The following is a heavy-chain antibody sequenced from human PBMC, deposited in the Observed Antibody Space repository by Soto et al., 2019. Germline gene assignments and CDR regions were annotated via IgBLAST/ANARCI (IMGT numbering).Heavy chain of an antibody. CDR2: INHSGST. CDR3: ASIGYGGNSQFDY. J-gene: IGHJ4*02. Sequence: SETLSLTCAVYGGSFSGYYWSWIRQPPGKGLEWIGEINHSGSTNYNPSLKSRVTISLDTSKNQFSLKLSSVTAADTAVYYCASIGYGGNSQFDYWGQGTLVTVSS. CDR1: GGSFSGYY. D-gene: IGHD2-21*02. V-gene: IGHV4-34*01.